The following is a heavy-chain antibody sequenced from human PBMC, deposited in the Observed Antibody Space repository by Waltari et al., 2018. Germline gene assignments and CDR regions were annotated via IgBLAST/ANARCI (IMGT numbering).Heavy chain of an antibody. V-gene: IGHV3-53*02. Sequence: EVQMVETGGGLIQPGGSLRLSCAVSGFSVISNYMTWVRQPPGKGLGWVSYIDSGGSTYYADSVKGRFTISRDNSKNTLYLQMNNLRAEDTAVYYCARENSGSYGEFDFWGQGTLVTVSS. CDR2: IDSGGST. CDR3: ARENSGSYGEFDF. D-gene: IGHD1-26*01. J-gene: IGHJ4*02. CDR1: GFSVISNY.